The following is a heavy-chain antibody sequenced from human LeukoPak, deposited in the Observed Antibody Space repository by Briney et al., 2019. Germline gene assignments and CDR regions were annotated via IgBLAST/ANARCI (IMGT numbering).Heavy chain of an antibody. CDR3: AKDWGGGDYDFGY. J-gene: IGHJ4*02. Sequence: RPGGSLRLSCAASGFTFSSYAMRWVRPAPGKGLEWVSAISRSGCSTYYADSVKGRFTITRDNSKNPLDLQMNILRAADTAVYYCAKDWGGGDYDFGYWGQGTLVTVYS. D-gene: IGHD4-17*01. CDR1: GFTFSSYA. V-gene: IGHV3-23*01. CDR2: ISRSGCST.